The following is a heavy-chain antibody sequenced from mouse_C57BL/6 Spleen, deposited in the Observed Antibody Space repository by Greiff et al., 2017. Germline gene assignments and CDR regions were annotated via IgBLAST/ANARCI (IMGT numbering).Heavy chain of an antibody. V-gene: IGHV5-4*03. CDR3: AKAGGLRRNAMDY. Sequence: EVKLVESGGGLVKPGGSLKLSCAASGFTFSSYAMSWVRQTPEKRLEWVATISDGGSYTYYPDNVKGRFTISRDNAKNNLYLQMSHLRSEDTAMYYCAKAGGLRRNAMDYWGQGTSVTVSS. CDR1: GFTFSSYA. D-gene: IGHD2-4*01. CDR2: ISDGGSYT. J-gene: IGHJ4*01.